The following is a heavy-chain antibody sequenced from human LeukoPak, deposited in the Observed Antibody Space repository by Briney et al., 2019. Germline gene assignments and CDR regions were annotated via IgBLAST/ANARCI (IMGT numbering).Heavy chain of an antibody. CDR3: ARGRYSGY. CDR2: INHSGST. V-gene: IGHV4-34*01. Sequence: SETLSLTCAVYGGSFSGYYWSWIRQPPGKGLEWIGEINHSGSTNYNPSLKSRVTISVDTSKNQFSLKLSSVTAADTAVYYCARGRYSGYWGQGTLVTVSS. CDR1: GGSFSGYY. D-gene: IGHD1-26*01. J-gene: IGHJ4*02.